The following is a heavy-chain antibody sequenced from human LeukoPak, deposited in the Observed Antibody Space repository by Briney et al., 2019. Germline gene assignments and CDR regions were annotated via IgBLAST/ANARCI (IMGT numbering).Heavy chain of an antibody. Sequence: GGSLRLSCAASGFTFDDYAMHWVRQAPGKGLEWVSGVSWNSGSIGYADSVKGRFTISRDNAKNSLYLQMNSLRAEDTAVYYCARDVDDPYCSSTSCFEYFQHWGQGTLVTVSS. V-gene: IGHV3-9*01. J-gene: IGHJ1*01. CDR2: VSWNSGSI. CDR1: GFTFDDYA. D-gene: IGHD2-2*01. CDR3: ARDVDDPYCSSTSCFEYFQH.